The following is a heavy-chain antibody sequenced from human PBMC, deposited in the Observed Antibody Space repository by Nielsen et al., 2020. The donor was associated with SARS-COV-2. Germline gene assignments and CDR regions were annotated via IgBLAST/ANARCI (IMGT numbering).Heavy chain of an antibody. J-gene: IGHJ6*02. CDR2: INPSISAT. CDR3: AKGPDGMDV. CDR1: GYTFTSYY. Sequence: ASVKVSCKASGYTFTSYYIHWVRQVPGQGLEWMGVINPSISATNYPQNFQDRVTMTRDTSTSTVYMELRNLRAEDTALYYCAKGPDGMDVWGQGTTVTVSS. V-gene: IGHV1-46*01.